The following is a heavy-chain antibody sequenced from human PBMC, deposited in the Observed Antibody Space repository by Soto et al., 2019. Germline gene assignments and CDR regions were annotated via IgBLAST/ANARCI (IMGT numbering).Heavy chain of an antibody. Sequence: SLRLSCAASGFTFSSYGMHWVRQAPGKGLEWVAVISYDGSNKYYADSVKGRFTISRDNSKNTLYLQMNSLRAEDTAVYYCAKGYSSSWYYYYGMDVWGQGTTVTV. CDR1: GFTFSSYG. V-gene: IGHV3-30*18. D-gene: IGHD6-13*01. J-gene: IGHJ6*02. CDR2: ISYDGSNK. CDR3: AKGYSSSWYYYYGMDV.